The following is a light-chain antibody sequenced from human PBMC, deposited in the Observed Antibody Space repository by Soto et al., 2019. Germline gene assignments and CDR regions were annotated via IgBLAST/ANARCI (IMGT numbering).Light chain of an antibody. CDR2: DAS. CDR1: QTISSW. CDR3: QQYDDYSWKT. J-gene: IGKJ1*01. V-gene: IGKV1-5*01. Sequence: DIQMTQSPSTLSGSVGDRVTITCRASQTISSWLAWYQQRPGKAPRLLIYDASTLDSGVPSRFSGSGSGTEFTLTVSSLQPEDFATYYCQQYDDYSWKTFGQGTKVDIK.